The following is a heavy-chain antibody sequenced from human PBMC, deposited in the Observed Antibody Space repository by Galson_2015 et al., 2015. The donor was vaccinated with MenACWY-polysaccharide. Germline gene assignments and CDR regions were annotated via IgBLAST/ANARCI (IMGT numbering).Heavy chain of an antibody. CDR2: IKSKYNGGTA. D-gene: IGHD3-10*01. CDR3: TTWGRDVY. J-gene: IGHJ4*02. CDR1: GFTFSNAW. V-gene: IGHV3-15*01. Sequence: LRLSCATSGFTFSNAWMSWVRQAPGKGLEWVGRIKSKYNGGTADYAAPVKGRFSISRDDSQSTAYLQMNSLRTDDTGIYYCTTWGRDVYWGQGTVVTVSP.